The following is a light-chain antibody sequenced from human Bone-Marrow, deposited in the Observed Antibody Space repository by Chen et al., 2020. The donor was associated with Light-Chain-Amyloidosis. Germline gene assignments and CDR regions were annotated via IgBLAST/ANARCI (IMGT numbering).Light chain of an antibody. CDR2: GNT. J-gene: IGLJ2*01. Sequence: QSVLTPPPSVSGAPGQRVTIPCTGSSSNIGAGFSVHWYQQLSGTVPKLLIYGNTNRPSGVPDRFSGSKSGTSASLAITGLQAEDEADYYCQSYDNSLSGPVVFGGGTKLTVL. V-gene: IGLV1-40*01. CDR1: SSNIGAGFS. CDR3: QSYDNSLSGPVV.